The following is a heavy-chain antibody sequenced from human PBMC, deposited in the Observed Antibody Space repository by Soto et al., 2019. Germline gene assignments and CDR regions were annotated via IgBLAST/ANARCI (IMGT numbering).Heavy chain of an antibody. Sequence: QVQLVQSGAEVKKPGSSVKVSCKASGGTFSTYAISWVRQAPGQGLEWMGGIIPIFGTANYAQKFQGRVTITADEATSTAYGELRSLISEDTGVYFCAALTGRNFDIWGQGTMVTVSS. CDR1: GGTFSTYA. J-gene: IGHJ3*02. CDR3: AALTGRNFDI. V-gene: IGHV1-69*01. CDR2: IIPIFGTA.